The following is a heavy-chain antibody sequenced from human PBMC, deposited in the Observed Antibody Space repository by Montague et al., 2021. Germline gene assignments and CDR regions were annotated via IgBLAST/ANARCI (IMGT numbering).Heavy chain of an antibody. CDR3: ARAYYFEMSGYGMGA. CDR2: ISPSGHDT. V-gene: IGHV3-21*01. Sequence: SLRLSCAASGFIFSDYWMNWVRQAPGKGLEWVSTISPSGHDTDYADSVRGRFTISRDNAKNALYLQMNSLRAEDTALYYCARAYYFEMSGYGMGAWGQGTTVTVSS. J-gene: IGHJ6*02. CDR1: GFIFSDYW. D-gene: IGHD3-22*01.